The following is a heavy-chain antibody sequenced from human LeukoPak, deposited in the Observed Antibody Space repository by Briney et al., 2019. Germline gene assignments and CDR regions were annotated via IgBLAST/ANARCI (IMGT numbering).Heavy chain of an antibody. CDR2: INHFGST. Sequence: SSETLSLTCAVYGGSFSGYYWSWIRQPPGKGLEWIGEINHFGSTNYNPSLKSRVTISGDTSKNQFSLKVNSVTAADTAVYYCARGYRAPQTFYSYHYFDSWAQGILVTASS. J-gene: IGHJ4*02. CDR1: GGSFSGYY. CDR3: ARGYRAPQTFYSYHYFDS. D-gene: IGHD5-18*01. V-gene: IGHV4-34*01.